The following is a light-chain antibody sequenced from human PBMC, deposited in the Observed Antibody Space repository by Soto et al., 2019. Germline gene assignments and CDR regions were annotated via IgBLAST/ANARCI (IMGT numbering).Light chain of an antibody. CDR1: QSISSW. CDR3: QQYNSYWT. J-gene: IGKJ1*01. CDR2: DAS. V-gene: IGKV1-5*01. Sequence: DIQMTQSPSTLSASVADRVTITCRASQSISSWLAWYQQKPGKAPKLLIYDASSLESGVPSRFSGSGSGTEFTLTISSLQPDDFATYYCQQYNSYWTFGQGTKVHI.